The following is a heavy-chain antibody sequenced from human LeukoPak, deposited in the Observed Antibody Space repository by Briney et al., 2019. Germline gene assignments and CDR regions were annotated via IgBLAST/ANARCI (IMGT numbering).Heavy chain of an antibody. J-gene: IGHJ4*02. CDR1: GGSISSGGYS. D-gene: IGHD6-19*01. Sequence: SETLSLTCAVSGGSISSGGYSWSWIRQPPGKGLEWIGYIYHSGSTYYNPSLKSRVTISVDTSKNQFCLKLSSVTAADTAVYYCARAIAVADTNDYWGQGTLVTVSS. CDR3: ARAIAVADTNDY. CDR2: IYHSGST. V-gene: IGHV4-30-2*05.